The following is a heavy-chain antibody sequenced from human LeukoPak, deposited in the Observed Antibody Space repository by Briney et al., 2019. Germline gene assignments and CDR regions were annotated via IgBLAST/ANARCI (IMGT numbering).Heavy chain of an antibody. J-gene: IGHJ5*02. D-gene: IGHD5-18*01. CDR2: IYHSGST. CDR3: ARDNRWIQLS. V-gene: IGHV4-39*06. Sequence: PSETLSLTCTVSGDSISSTNYYWGWLRQPPGKGLEWIGSIYHSGSTYYNPSLKSRVTISVDTSKNQFPLKLSSVTAADTAVYYCARDNRWIQLSWGQGTLVTVSS. CDR1: GDSISSTNYY.